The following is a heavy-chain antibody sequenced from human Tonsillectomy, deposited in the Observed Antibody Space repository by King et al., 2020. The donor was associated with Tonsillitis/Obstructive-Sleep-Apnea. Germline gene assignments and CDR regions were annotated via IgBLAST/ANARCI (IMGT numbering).Heavy chain of an antibody. CDR1: GGSISSSSYY. CDR3: ARKPDYYYYGMDV. CDR2: IYYSGST. J-gene: IGHJ6*02. Sequence: LQLQESSPGLVKPSETLSLTCTVSGGSISSSSYYWGWIRQPPGKGLEWIGSIYYSGSTYYNPSLKSRVTISVDTSKNQFSLKLSSVTAADTAVYYCARKPDYYYYGMDVWGQGTTVTVSS. V-gene: IGHV4-39*07.